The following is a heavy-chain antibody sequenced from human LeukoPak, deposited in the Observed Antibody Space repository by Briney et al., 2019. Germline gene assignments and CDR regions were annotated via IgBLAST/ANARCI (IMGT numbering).Heavy chain of an antibody. CDR2: ISYDGSNK. D-gene: IGHD6-13*01. Sequence: GRSLRLSCAASGFTFSSYAMHWVRQAPGKGLEWVAVISYDGSNKYYADSVKGRSTISRDNSKNTLYLQMNSLRAEDTAVYYCARDPYSSWYKGYFDYWGQGTLVTVSS. J-gene: IGHJ4*02. CDR1: GFTFSSYA. CDR3: ARDPYSSWYKGYFDY. V-gene: IGHV3-30-3*01.